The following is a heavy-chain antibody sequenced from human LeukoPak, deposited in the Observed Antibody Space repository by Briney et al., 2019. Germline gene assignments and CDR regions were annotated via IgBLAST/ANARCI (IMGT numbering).Heavy chain of an antibody. CDR3: ARDPINIGTAAKGFDY. Sequence: GGSLRLSCAASGFTFSSYGMSWVRQAPGKGLEWVSSISSSSSYIYYADSVKGRFTISRHNAKKSLYPQMSSLRAEDTAVYYCARDPINIGTAAKGFDYWGQGTLVTVSS. CDR2: ISSSSSYI. J-gene: IGHJ4*02. CDR1: GFTFSSYG. D-gene: IGHD2-2*01. V-gene: IGHV3-21*01.